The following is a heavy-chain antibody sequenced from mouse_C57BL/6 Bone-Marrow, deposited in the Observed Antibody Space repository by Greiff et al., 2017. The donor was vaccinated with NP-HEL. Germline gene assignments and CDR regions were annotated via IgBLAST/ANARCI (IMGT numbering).Heavy chain of an antibody. CDR3: ARHNYGNYLFAY. D-gene: IGHD2-1*01. CDR1: GYTFTEYT. CDR2: FYPGSGSI. V-gene: IGHV1-62-2*01. J-gene: IGHJ3*01. Sequence: VKLMESGAELVKPGASVKLSCKASGYTFTEYTIHWVKQRSGQGLEWIGWFYPGSGSIKYNEKFKDKATLTADKSSSTVYMELSRLTSEDSAVYFCARHNYGNYLFAYWGQGTLVTVSA.